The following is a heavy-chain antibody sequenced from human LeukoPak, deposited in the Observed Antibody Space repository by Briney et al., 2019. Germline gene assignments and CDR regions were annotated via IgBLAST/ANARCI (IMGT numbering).Heavy chain of an antibody. CDR3: AYSSSWYAPNWFDP. J-gene: IGHJ5*02. CDR1: GFTFGDYA. V-gene: IGHV3-49*04. CDR2: IRSKAYGGTT. D-gene: IGHD6-13*01. Sequence: PGGSLRLSCTASGFTFGDYAMSWVRQAPGKGLEWVGFIRSKAYGGTTEYAASVKGRFTISRDDSKSIAYLQMNSLKTEDTAVYYCAYSSSWYAPNWFDPWGQGTLVTVSS.